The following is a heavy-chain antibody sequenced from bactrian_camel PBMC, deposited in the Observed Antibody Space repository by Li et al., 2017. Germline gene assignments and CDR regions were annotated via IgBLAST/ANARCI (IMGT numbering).Heavy chain of an antibody. D-gene: IGHD6*01. CDR3: AASCTQYVSF. CDR1: GYITGAYC. J-gene: IGHJ4*01. Sequence: HVQLVESGGGSVQAGGSLRLTCAASGYITGAYCMAWFRQTSAKEREVVALIYEGDGSVYYADSAKGRFTISRNMPKNSEHTLYLQMANLRSDDTAMYYCAASCTQYVSFWGAGTQVTVS. CDR2: IYEGDGSV. V-gene: IGHV3S1*01.